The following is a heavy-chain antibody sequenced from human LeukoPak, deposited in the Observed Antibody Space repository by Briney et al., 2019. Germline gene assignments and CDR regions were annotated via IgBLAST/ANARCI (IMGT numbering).Heavy chain of an antibody. J-gene: IGHJ4*01. Sequence: PGGSLRLSCAASGFTFDDYAMHWVRQAPGEGLEWVSLIHGDSGTTYYADSVKGRFTISRDNSKNSLYLQMNSLRTEDTALYYCAKDTGSGWSFDYWGQGTLVTVS. CDR3: AKDTGSGWSFDY. CDR2: IHGDSGTT. V-gene: IGHV3-43*02. D-gene: IGHD6-19*01. CDR1: GFTFDDYA.